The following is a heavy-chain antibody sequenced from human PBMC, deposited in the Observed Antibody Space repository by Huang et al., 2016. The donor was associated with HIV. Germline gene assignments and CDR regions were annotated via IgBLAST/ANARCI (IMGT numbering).Heavy chain of an antibody. D-gene: IGHD1-26*01. J-gene: IGHJ4*02. CDR2: INNTGGG. CDR1: GGSFCGYY. V-gene: IGHV4-34*01. CDR3: ARGRGAKYYERAYLY. Sequence: QVQLQQWGARLVKPSETLSLTCAVYGGSFCGYYWSWLRQAPGKGLEWMGEINNTGGGTYNPSLKSGAASSLDTCKSQFCLHVKSVNVADTAEYVWARGRGAKYYERAYLYWGQGTLVTVSS.